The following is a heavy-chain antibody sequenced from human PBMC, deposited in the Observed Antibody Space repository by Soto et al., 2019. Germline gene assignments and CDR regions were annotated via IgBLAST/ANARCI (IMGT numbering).Heavy chain of an antibody. J-gene: IGHJ4*02. D-gene: IGHD1-1*01. CDR2: IIPIFGTA. V-gene: IGHV1-69*06. Sequence: GSSLQVSCKASGGTFSSYAISWVRQAPGQGLEWMGGIIPIFGTANYAQKFQGRVTITADKSTSTAYMELSSLRSEDTAVYYCARRPPWKHGKFELDEWGQGTLVTVAS. CDR3: ARRPPWKHGKFELDE. CDR1: GGTFSSYA.